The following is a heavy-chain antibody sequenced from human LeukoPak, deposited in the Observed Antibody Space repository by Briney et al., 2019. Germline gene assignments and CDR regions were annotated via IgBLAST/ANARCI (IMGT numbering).Heavy chain of an antibody. CDR1: GGSFSGYY. D-gene: IGHD4-17*01. CDR3: AGEDGESFDP. CDR2: INHSGST. V-gene: IGHV4-34*01. Sequence: SETLSLTCAVYGGSFSGYYWSWIRQPPGKGLEWIGEINHSGSTNYNPSLKSRVTISVDTSKNQFSLKLSSVTAADTAVYYCAGEDGESFDPWGQGTLVTVSS. J-gene: IGHJ5*02.